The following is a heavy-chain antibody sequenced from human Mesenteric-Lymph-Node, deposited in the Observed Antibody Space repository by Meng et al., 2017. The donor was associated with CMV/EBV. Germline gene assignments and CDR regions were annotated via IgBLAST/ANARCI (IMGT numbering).Heavy chain of an antibody. CDR1: GFTFNNAW. CDR3: AREGSQEDFDY. CDR2: ISSSSSYI. Sequence: SCAASGFTFNNAWMNWARQAPGKGLEWVSSISSSSSYIYYADSVKGRFTISRDNAKNSLYLQMNSLRAEDTAVYYCAREGSQEDFDYWGQGTLVTVSS. D-gene: IGHD3-10*01. J-gene: IGHJ4*02. V-gene: IGHV3-21*01.